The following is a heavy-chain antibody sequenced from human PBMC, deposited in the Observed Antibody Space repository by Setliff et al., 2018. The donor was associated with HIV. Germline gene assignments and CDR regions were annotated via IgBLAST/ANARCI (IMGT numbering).Heavy chain of an antibody. Sequence: PSETLSLTCGVSGYSMSSGYYWGWIRQPPGKGLEWIGNVYHTGSTYYNPSLKSRVTISVDTSKNQFSLKLYSVTAADTAVYYCARDSGDDYSDYYYYGMDVWGQGTTVTVSS. V-gene: IGHV4-38-2*02. D-gene: IGHD4-4*01. CDR3: ARDSGDDYSDYYYYGMDV. CDR2: VYHTGST. J-gene: IGHJ6*02. CDR1: GYSMSSGYY.